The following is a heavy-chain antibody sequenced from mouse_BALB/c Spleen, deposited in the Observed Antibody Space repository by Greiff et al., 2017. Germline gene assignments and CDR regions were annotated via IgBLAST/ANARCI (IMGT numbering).Heavy chain of an antibody. J-gene: IGHJ4*01. V-gene: IGHV5-17*02. CDR1: GFTFSSFG. CDR2: ISSGSSTI. CDR3: ARGNYANPRGAMDY. Sequence: EVQLQESGGGLVQPGGSRKLSCAASGFTFSSFGMHWVRQAPEKGLEWVAYISSGSSTIYYADTVKGRFTISRDNPKNTLFLQMTSLRSEDTAMYYCARGNYANPRGAMDYWGQGTSVTVSS. D-gene: IGHD2-1*01.